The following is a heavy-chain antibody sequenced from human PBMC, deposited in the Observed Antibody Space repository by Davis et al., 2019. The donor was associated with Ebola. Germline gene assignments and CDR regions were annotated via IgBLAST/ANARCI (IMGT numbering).Heavy chain of an antibody. V-gene: IGHV1-3*01. Sequence: ASVKVSCKASGYTFTSYAMHWVRQAPGHRLEWMGWINAGNGNTKYSQKFQGRVTITRDTSASTAYMELSSLRSEDTAVYYCAGEFRNSSSSVRVLYYYYYGMDVWGKGTTVTVSS. CDR2: INAGNGNT. J-gene: IGHJ6*04. CDR3: AGEFRNSSSSVRVLYYYYYGMDV. CDR1: GYTFTSYA. D-gene: IGHD6-6*01.